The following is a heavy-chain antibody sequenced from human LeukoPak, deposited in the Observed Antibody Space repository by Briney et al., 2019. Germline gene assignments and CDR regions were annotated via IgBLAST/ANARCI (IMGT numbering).Heavy chain of an antibody. V-gene: IGHV4-39*01. CDR3: ARHKSGIDWFDP. CDR1: GDSIRSSGFC. Sequence: KTSETLSLTCTLPGDSIRSSGFCWGWIRQPPGKGLECVGVICDTGNTYYNPSLKSRVTISVDTSKNQFSLRVTSVTAADTALYYCARHKSGIDWFDPWGQGTLVTVSS. J-gene: IGHJ5*02. D-gene: IGHD1-14*01. CDR2: ICDTGNT.